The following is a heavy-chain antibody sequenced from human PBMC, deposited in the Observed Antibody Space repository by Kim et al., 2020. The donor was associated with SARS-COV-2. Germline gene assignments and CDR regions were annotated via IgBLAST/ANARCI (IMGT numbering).Heavy chain of an antibody. D-gene: IGHD6-13*01. CDR1: GFTFSNYD. V-gene: IGHV3-23*01. CDR3: ARVSPGIAETAARFDL. Sequence: GGSLRLSCATSGFTFSNYDMTWVRQAPGKGLEWVSGLSYSGRGTYYADSVKGRFTISRDNSKNTLYLHMNSLRAEDTAIYYCARVSPGIAETAARFDLWGQGTLVTVSS. CDR2: LSYSGRGT. J-gene: IGHJ4*02.